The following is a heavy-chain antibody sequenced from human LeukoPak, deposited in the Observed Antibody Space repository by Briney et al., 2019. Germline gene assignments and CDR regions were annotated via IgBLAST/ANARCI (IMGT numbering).Heavy chain of an antibody. J-gene: IGHJ3*02. Sequence: PSQTLSLTCTVSGGSISSGGYYWSWIRQHPGKGLEWIGYIYYSGSTYYNPSLKSRVTISVDTSKNQFSLKLSSVTAADTAVYYCARVRTYYYDSSGYPLRAFDIWGQGTMVTVSS. CDR2: IYYSGST. V-gene: IGHV4-31*03. D-gene: IGHD3-22*01. CDR1: GGSISSGGYY. CDR3: ARVRTYYYDSSGYPLRAFDI.